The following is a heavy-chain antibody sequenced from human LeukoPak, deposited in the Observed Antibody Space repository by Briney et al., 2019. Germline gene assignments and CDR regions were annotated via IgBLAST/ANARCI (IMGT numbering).Heavy chain of an antibody. J-gene: IGHJ3*02. CDR3: ARDSVTHDAFDI. D-gene: IGHD5-18*01. CDR2: ISSSSSYI. CDR1: GFTFSSYA. V-gene: IGHV3-21*01. Sequence: PGGSLRLSCAASGFTFSSYAMSWVRQAPGEGLEWVSSISSSSSYIYYADSVKGRFTISRDNAKNSLYLQMNSLRAEDTAVYYCARDSVTHDAFDIWGQGTMVTVSS.